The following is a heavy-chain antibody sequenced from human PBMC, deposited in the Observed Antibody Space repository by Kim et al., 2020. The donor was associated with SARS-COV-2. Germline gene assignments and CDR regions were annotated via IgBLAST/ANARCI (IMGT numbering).Heavy chain of an antibody. CDR2: GNEE. D-gene: IGHD1-26*01. CDR3: ARGSYNFDY. V-gene: IGHV3-7*03. Sequence: GNEENYVDSGKGRFTLSREHAKNALYLQMNSLRVDDTAVYYCARGSYNFDYWGQGTLVPVSS. J-gene: IGHJ4*02.